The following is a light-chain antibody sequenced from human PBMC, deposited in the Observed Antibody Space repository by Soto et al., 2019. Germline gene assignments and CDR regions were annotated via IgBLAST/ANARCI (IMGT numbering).Light chain of an antibody. Sequence: EIVMTQSPATLSVSPGERATLSCRASQGVTTNLAWYQQKPGQAPMLLIYGASTRATGIPARFSGSGSGTEFTLTISSLQSEDFAVYYCQQYNTWPLTFGGGTKVEIE. V-gene: IGKV3-15*01. CDR1: QGVTTN. CDR2: GAS. CDR3: QQYNTWPLT. J-gene: IGKJ4*01.